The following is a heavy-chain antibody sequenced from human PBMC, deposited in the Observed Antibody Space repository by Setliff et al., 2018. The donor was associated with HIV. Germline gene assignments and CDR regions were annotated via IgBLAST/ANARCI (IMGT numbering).Heavy chain of an antibody. CDR3: ARLLRRPHDFFYMDV. V-gene: IGHV5-51*01. J-gene: IGHJ6*03. D-gene: IGHD2-15*01. CDR1: GYSFTSYW. CDR2: IYPGDSDT. Sequence: GESLKISCKGSGYSFTSYWIGWVRQMPGKGLEWMGIIYPGDSDTDYSPSFQGHVTISGDKSSSTAYLQWSSLRASDTATYYCARLLRRPHDFFYMDVWGKGTTVTVSS.